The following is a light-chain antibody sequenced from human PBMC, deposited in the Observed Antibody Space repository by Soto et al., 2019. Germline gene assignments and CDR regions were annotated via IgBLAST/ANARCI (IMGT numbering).Light chain of an antibody. CDR2: DTS. Sequence: DIQMTQSPSFLSASLGDRVTITCRASQTISSFLYWYQQRPGQAPKLLIYDTSNLHSGVPSRFSGAGSGTDFTHTINSLQPEDFATYYCQQSYSTPYTFGQGTKL. V-gene: IGKV1-39*01. CDR3: QQSYSTPYT. CDR1: QTISSF. J-gene: IGKJ2*01.